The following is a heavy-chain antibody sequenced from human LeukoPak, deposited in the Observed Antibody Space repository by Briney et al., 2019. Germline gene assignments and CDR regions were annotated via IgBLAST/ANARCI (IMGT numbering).Heavy chain of an antibody. V-gene: IGHV1-8*01. CDR3: ARGPASSSSSYWFDP. CDR2: MNPNSGNT. Sequence: ASVKVSCKASGYTFTGYDISWVRQATGQGLEWMGWMNPNSGNTGYAQKFQGRVTMTRNTSISTAYMELSSLRSEDTAVYYCARGPASSSSSYWFDPWGQGTLVTVSS. CDR1: GYTFTGYD. J-gene: IGHJ5*02. D-gene: IGHD6-6*01.